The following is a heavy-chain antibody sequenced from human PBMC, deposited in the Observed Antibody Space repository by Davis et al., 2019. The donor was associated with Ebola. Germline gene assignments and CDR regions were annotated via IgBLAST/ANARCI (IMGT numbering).Heavy chain of an antibody. CDR2: IYYSGST. V-gene: IGHV4-59*01. Sequence: SETLSFTCTVSGGSISSYYWSWIRQPPGKGLEWIGYIYYSGSTNYNPSLKSRVTISVDTSKNQFSLKLSSVTAADTAVYYCARVSNKYGMDVWGQGTTVTVSS. D-gene: IGHD2/OR15-2a*01. CDR3: ARVSNKYGMDV. J-gene: IGHJ6*02. CDR1: GGSISSYY.